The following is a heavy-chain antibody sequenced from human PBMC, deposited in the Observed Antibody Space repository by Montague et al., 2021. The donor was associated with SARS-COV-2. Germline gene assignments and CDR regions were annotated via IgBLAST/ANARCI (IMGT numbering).Heavy chain of an antibody. J-gene: IGHJ6*02. D-gene: IGHD2-2*01. CDR3: AREKRHYCSSTSCYDNYCSYSGMDV. Sequence: TLSLTCTVSGGSISSGGYYWSWIRQHPGKGLEWIGYINYSGSTYYNLSLKSRVTISVDTSKNQFSLKLSSVTAADTAVYYCAREKRHYCSSTSCYDNYCSYSGMDVWGQGTTVTVSS. V-gene: IGHV4-31*03. CDR2: INYSGST. CDR1: GGSISSGGYY.